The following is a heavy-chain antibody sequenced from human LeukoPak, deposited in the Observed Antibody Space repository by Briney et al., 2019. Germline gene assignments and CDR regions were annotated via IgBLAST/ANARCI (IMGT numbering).Heavy chain of an antibody. Sequence: SETLSLTCTVSGGSISSSSYYWGWIRQPPGKGLEWIGSIYYSGSTYYNPSLKSRVTISVGTSKNQFSLKLSSVTAADTAVYYCARDGGDYDTGNWFDPWGQGTLVTVSS. CDR2: IYYSGST. J-gene: IGHJ5*02. D-gene: IGHD4-17*01. V-gene: IGHV4-39*02. CDR3: ARDGGDYDTGNWFDP. CDR1: GGSISSSSYY.